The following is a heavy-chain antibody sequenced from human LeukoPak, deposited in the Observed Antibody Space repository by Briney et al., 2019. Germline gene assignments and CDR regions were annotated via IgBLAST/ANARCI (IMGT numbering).Heavy chain of an antibody. Sequence: PSETLSLTCTVSGDSLSGSYWSWIRQPAGKGLEWIGRIYASGSTAYNASLKSRVTMSVDTSKNQFSLRLTSVTAAGTAVYYCAKVGLNWGSDWYFDLWGRGTLVTVSS. D-gene: IGHD7-27*01. V-gene: IGHV4-4*07. CDR3: AKVGLNWGSDWYFDL. J-gene: IGHJ2*01. CDR1: GDSLSGSY. CDR2: IYASGST.